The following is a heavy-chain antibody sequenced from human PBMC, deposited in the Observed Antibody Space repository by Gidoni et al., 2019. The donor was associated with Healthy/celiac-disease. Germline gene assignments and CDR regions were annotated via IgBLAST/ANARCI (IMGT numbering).Heavy chain of an antibody. CDR1: GDSVSSNSAA. Sequence: QVQLQQSGPGLVKPSQTLSLTCAISGDSVSSNSAAWNWIRQSPSRGLEWLGRTYYRSKWYNDYAVSVKSRITINPDTSKNQFSLQLNSVTPEDTAVYYCARDLMTTVTTWGEEMGYFDYWGQGTLVTVSS. CDR2: TYYRSKWYN. V-gene: IGHV6-1*01. CDR3: ARDLMTTVTTWGEEMGYFDY. D-gene: IGHD4-17*01. J-gene: IGHJ4*02.